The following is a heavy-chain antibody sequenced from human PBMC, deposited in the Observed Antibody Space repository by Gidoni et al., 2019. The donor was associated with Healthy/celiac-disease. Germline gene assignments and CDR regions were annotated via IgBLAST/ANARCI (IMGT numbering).Heavy chain of an antibody. CDR1: GGSFSGYY. D-gene: IGHD6-19*01. V-gene: IGHV4-34*12. CDR3: ARFTAGTGGDY. Sequence: QVQLQHWGAGLLKPSETLSPTCAVYGGSFSGYYWSWIRQPPVKGPEWIGEIIHSGSTNYNPSLKSRVTISVDTSKNQFSLKLSSVTAADTAVYYCARFTAGTGGDYWGQGTLVTVSS. J-gene: IGHJ4*02. CDR2: IIHSGST.